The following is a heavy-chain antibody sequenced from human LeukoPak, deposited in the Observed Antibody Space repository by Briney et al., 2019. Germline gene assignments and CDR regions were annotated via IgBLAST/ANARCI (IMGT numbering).Heavy chain of an antibody. J-gene: IGHJ4*02. CDR1: GFTFSSFS. D-gene: IGHD3-10*01. V-gene: IGHV3-23*01. CDR2: ISGSGSNA. Sequence: GGSLRLSCAASGFTFSSFSMTWVRQAPGKGLEWVSGISGSGSNADYADSVKGRFTISRDESKNTVYLQMNSLRAEDTAVYYCAKWASYYSTYSFDYWGQGTLVTVSS. CDR3: AKWASYYSTYSFDY.